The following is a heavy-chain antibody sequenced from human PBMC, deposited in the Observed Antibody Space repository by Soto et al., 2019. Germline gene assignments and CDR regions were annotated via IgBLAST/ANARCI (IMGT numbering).Heavy chain of an antibody. CDR3: ARHGGYDFWSGYYTGIDY. D-gene: IGHD3-3*01. V-gene: IGHV5-51*01. Sequence: ESLTITSRRSGDNFTRYWIGWVRQMPGKGLEWMGIIYPGDSDTRYSPSFQGQVTISADKSISTAYLQWSSLKASDTAMYYCARHGGYDFWSGYYTGIDYWGQGTLVTVSS. J-gene: IGHJ4*02. CDR2: IYPGDSDT. CDR1: GDNFTRYW.